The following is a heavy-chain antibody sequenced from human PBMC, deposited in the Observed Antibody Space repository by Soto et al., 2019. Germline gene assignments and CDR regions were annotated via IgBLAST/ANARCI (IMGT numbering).Heavy chain of an antibody. V-gene: IGHV4-4*02. J-gene: IGHJ4*02. D-gene: IGHD2-15*01. Sequence: SETLSLTCAVSGGSISSSNWWSWVRQPPGKGLEWIGEIYHSGSTNYNPSLKSRVTISVDKSKNQFSLKLSSVTAADTAVYYCASECSGGSCYSDRVGSYWGQGTLVTVSS. CDR3: ASECSGGSCYSDRVGSY. CDR1: GGSISSSNW. CDR2: IYHSGST.